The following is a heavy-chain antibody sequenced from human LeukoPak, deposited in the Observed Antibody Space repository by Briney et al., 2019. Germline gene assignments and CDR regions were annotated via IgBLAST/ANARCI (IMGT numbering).Heavy chain of an antibody. Sequence: ASVKVSCKASGGTFSSYAISWVRQAPGQGLEWMGWISAYNGNTNYAQKLQGRVTMTTDTSTSTAYMELSSLRSEDTAVYYCAKGKVYSSSWFDYWGQGTLVTVSS. J-gene: IGHJ4*02. CDR1: GGTFSSYA. CDR3: AKGKVYSSSWFDY. D-gene: IGHD6-13*01. V-gene: IGHV1-18*01. CDR2: ISAYNGNT.